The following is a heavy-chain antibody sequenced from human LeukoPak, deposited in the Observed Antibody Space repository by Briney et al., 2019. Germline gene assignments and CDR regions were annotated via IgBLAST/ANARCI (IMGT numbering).Heavy chain of an antibody. CDR3: AKAWDSGGWGPQYFYH. CDR1: GFTLTNFD. D-gene: IGHD6-19*01. J-gene: IGHJ1*01. V-gene: IGHV1-8*01. CDR2: MNSNTGNT. Sequence: ASVKVSCKASGFTLTNFDINWVRQATGQGLEWMGWMNSNTGNTGYAQEFQGRVTMTRDTSIGTAYMELTNLRSEDTAVYYCAKAWDSGGWGPQYFYHWGQGTLVTVSS.